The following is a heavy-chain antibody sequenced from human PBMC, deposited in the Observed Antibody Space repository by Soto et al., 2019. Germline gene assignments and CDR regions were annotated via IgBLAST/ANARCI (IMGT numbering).Heavy chain of an antibody. Sequence: QVQLVQSGAEVKKPGSSVKVSCKASGGTFSSYAISWVRQAPGQGLEWMGGIIPIFGTANYAQKFQGRVTLTSDDSTSPACIARSSLRPEDTAVYSCSRTRLDSDYYASSGYPHFIGDAYWGQGPLVTVSS. D-gene: IGHD3-22*01. CDR2: IIPIFGTA. J-gene: IGHJ4*02. CDR3: SRTRLDSDYYASSGYPHFIGDAY. CDR1: GGTFSSYA. V-gene: IGHV1-69*05.